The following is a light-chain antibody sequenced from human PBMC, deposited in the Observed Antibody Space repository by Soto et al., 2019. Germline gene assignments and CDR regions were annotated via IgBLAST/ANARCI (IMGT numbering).Light chain of an antibody. CDR1: SSDVGGFDH. J-gene: IGLJ1*01. Sequence: LTQPASVSGSPGRSITISCTGASSDVGGFDHVSWYQQHPGKVPRLLIYDVSSRPSGVSDRFSGSKSGNTASLTISGLQAEDEADYYCNSFTTTNTYVFGTGTKVTVL. CDR2: DVS. V-gene: IGLV2-14*03. CDR3: NSFTTTNTYV.